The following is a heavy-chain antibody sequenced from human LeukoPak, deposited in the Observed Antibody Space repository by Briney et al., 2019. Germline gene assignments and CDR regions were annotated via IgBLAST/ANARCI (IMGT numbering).Heavy chain of an antibody. Sequence: PGGSLRLSCAASGFTFDDYAMHWVRQAPGKGLEWVSGISWNSGSIGYADSVKGRFTISRDNAKNSLYLQMNRLRAEDTALYYCAKGRSSTSCPDYWGQGTLVTVSS. CDR3: AKGRSSTSCPDY. CDR1: GFTFDDYA. J-gene: IGHJ4*02. V-gene: IGHV3-9*01. CDR2: ISWNSGSI. D-gene: IGHD2-2*01.